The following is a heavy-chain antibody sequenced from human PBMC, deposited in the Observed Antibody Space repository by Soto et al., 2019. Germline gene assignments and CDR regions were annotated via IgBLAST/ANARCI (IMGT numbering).Heavy chain of an antibody. V-gene: IGHV1-69*13. CDR3: AREMPSTAAAYFYYGLNV. Sequence: GASVKVSCKASGGAFNNYAIYCVRQAPGQGLEWLGTIVPVFPSVYYAPRFQGRLTITADGSTDTVYMMLTSLKSEDTAVYYCAREMPSTAAAYFYYGLNVWGQGTSVTVSS. J-gene: IGHJ6*02. D-gene: IGHD6-13*01. CDR1: GGAFNNYA. CDR2: IVPVFPSV.